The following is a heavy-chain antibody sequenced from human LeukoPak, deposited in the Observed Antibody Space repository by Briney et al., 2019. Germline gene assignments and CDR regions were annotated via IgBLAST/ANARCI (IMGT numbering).Heavy chain of an antibody. D-gene: IGHD3-16*01. J-gene: IGHJ6*03. Sequence: SETLSLTCAVYGGSFSGHYWTWIRHPPGKGLQWIGEVNDRGSTNYNPSLKSRLTISEDKSKKQFSLRLPSVTAADTAVYYCARGVVSGRFGDYYYMDVWGKGTTVTVSS. CDR3: ARGVVSGRFGDYYYMDV. V-gene: IGHV4-34*01. CDR2: VNDRGST. CDR1: GGSFSGHY.